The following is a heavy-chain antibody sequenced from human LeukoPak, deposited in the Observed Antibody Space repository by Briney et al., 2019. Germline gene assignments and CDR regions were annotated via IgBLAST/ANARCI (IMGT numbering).Heavy chain of an antibody. CDR1: GYTFTSYD. CDR3: ARYYYGSGRTDYFDY. D-gene: IGHD3-10*01. Sequence: ASVKVSCKASGYTFTSYDINWVRQATGQGLEWMGWMNPNSGNTGYAQKFQGRVTMTRNTSISTAYMELRSLRSDDTAVYYCARYYYGSGRTDYFDYWGQGTLVTVPS. V-gene: IGHV1-8*01. CDR2: MNPNSGNT. J-gene: IGHJ4*02.